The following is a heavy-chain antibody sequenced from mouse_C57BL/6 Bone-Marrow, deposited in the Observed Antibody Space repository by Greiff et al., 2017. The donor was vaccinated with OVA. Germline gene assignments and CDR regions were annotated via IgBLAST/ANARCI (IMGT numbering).Heavy chain of an antibody. V-gene: IGHV1-4*01. D-gene: IGHD2-2*01. CDR3: ARCTFNGCYAMDY. CDR1: GYTFTSYT. J-gene: IGHJ4*01. CDR2: INPSSGYT. Sequence: VQLQQSGAELARPGASVKMSCKASGYTFTSYTMHWVKQRPGQGLEWIGYINPSSGYTKYNQKFKDKATLTADKSSSTAYMQLSSLTSEDSADYYCARCTFNGCYAMDYWGQGTSVTVSS.